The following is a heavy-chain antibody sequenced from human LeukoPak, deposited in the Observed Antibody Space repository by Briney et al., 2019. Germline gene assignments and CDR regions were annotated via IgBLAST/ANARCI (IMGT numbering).Heavy chain of an antibody. CDR2: IKADGSEK. V-gene: IGHV3-7*01. J-gene: IGHJ6*03. CDR1: GFTFSSYR. D-gene: IGHD3-3*01. Sequence: GGSLRLSCAASGFTFSSYRMRWVRQAPGKGLEWVATIKADGSEKYYVDSVKGRFTVSRDNAKNSPYLQMNSLRAEDTAVYYCARDKTYDFWSGYSYYYYYYMDVWGKGTTVTVSS. CDR3: ARDKTYDFWSGYSYYYYYYMDV.